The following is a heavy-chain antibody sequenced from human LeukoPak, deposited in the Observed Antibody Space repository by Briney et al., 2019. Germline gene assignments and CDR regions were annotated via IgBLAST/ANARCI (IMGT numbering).Heavy chain of an antibody. CDR3: ARRGGSGRAFDY. Sequence: SETLSLTCSVSGASISGGTYYWGWIRQPPGKGREWFGSIYYTGSTYDNPSLKSRVTISVDTSKNQFSLKLSSVTAADTAVYYCARRGGSGRAFDYWGQGTLVTVSS. CDR1: GASISGGTYY. D-gene: IGHD1-26*01. CDR2: IYYTGST. J-gene: IGHJ4*02. V-gene: IGHV4-39*01.